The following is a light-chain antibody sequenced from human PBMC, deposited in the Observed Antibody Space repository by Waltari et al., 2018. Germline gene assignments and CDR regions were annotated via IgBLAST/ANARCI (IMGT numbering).Light chain of an antibody. J-gene: IGKJ3*01. Sequence: EVVLTQSPGTLSLSPGEKATLSCRASHAISNNYLAWSQHKPGQAPRLLIHGASTRATGVPDRFSGSGSGTDFTVTITRLEPEDFAVYYCQQYGHSPGVVNFGPGTKVDIK. CDR3: QQYGHSPGVVN. CDR2: GAS. CDR1: HAISNNY. V-gene: IGKV3-20*01.